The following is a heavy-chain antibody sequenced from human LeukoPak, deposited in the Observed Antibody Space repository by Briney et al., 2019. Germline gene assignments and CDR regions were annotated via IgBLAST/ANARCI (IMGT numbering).Heavy chain of an antibody. D-gene: IGHD4-23*01. Sequence: SETLSLTCTVSGGSISSYYWSWIRQPAGKGLEWIGRMYTSGSTNYNPSLKSRVTMSVDTSRNQFSLKLSSVTAADTAVYYCARDRGYGGFAYYFDYWGQGTLVTVSS. CDR1: GGSISSYY. CDR3: ARDRGYGGFAYYFDY. J-gene: IGHJ4*02. CDR2: MYTSGST. V-gene: IGHV4-4*07.